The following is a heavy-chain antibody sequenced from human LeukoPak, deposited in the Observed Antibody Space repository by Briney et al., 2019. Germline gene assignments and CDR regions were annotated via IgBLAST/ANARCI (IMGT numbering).Heavy chain of an antibody. D-gene: IGHD4-17*01. V-gene: IGHV3-64*02. CDR2: ISSNGGST. CDR3: ARSATWSTLTYGMDV. J-gene: IGHJ6*02. CDR1: GFTFDDYA. Sequence: PGRSLRLSCAASGFTFDDYAMHWVRQAPGKGLEYVSAISSNGGSTYYADSVKGRFTISRDNSKNTLYLQMGSLRAEDMAVYYCARSATWSTLTYGMDVWGQGTTVTVSS.